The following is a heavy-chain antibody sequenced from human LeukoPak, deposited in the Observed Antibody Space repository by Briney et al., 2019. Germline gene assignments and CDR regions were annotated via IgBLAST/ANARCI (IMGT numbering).Heavy chain of an antibody. V-gene: IGHV3-48*01. CDR1: GFTFTTYS. J-gene: IGHJ6*03. CDR2: IGSSGATI. Sequence: GGSLRLSCAASGFTFTTYSMNWVRQAPGKGLEWVSYIGSSGATIYYADSVKGRFTVSRDNAKNSLYLQMNSLRAEDTAVYYCARGYINVWGKGTTVTVSS. CDR3: ARGYINV.